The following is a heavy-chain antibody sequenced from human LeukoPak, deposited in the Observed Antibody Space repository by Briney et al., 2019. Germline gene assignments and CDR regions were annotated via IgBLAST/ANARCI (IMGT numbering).Heavy chain of an antibody. V-gene: IGHV1-2*02. CDR3: ARAVVPAAIADY. Sequence: ASVKVSCKASGYTFTGYYMHWVRQAPGQGLERMGWINPNSGGTNYAQKFQGRVTMTRDTSISTAYMELSRLRSDDTAVYYCARAVVPAAIADYWGQGTLVTVSS. CDR2: INPNSGGT. CDR1: GYTFTGYY. D-gene: IGHD2-2*01. J-gene: IGHJ4*02.